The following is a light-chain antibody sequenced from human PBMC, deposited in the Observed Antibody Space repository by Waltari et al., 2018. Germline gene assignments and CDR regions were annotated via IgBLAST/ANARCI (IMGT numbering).Light chain of an antibody. CDR1: SSDVGGYEY. CDR3: CSYADSNIYV. Sequence: QSALTQPRPVSGSPGQSVTISCTGTSSDVGGYEYVSWYQHHPGKAPKLLINDVTKRPSGVPGRFSGSKSGNTASLTISGLRAEDEADYYCCSYADSNIYVFGSGTKVAVL. V-gene: IGLV2-11*01. CDR2: DVT. J-gene: IGLJ1*01.